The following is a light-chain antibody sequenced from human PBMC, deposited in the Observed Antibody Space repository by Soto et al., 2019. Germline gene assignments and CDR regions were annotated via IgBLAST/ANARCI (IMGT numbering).Light chain of an antibody. CDR1: QSVSSN. J-gene: IGKJ1*01. Sequence: EIVMTQSPATLSVSPGERATLSCRASQSVSSNLAWYQQKPDQAPRLPXYDASTRATVIPGRFSGSGSGTEFTLTISSLQPDDFATYDCQQYNNYDTWTFGQGTQVDIK. V-gene: IGKV3-15*01. CDR2: DAS. CDR3: QQYNNYDTWT.